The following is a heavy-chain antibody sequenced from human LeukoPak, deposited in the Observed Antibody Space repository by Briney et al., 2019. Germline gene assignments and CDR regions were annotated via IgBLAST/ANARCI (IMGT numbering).Heavy chain of an antibody. CDR2: ISGTGGST. CDR1: GFTFSDYY. J-gene: IGHJ4*02. D-gene: IGHD6-19*01. CDR3: ASPRDSSGWYYFDY. V-gene: IGHV3-23*01. Sequence: GGSLRLSCAASGFTFSDYYMSWIRQAPGKGLEWVSAISGTGGSTYYADSVKGRFTISRDNSKNTLYLQMNSLRAEDTAVYYCASPRDSSGWYYFDYWGQGTLVTVSS.